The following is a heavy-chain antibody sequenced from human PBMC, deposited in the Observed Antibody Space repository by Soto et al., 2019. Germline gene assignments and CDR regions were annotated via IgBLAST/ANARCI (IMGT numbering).Heavy chain of an antibody. V-gene: IGHV2-5*02. CDR3: AHGIAEAGTSWGYFQH. Sequence: QITLKESGPTLVKPTQTLTLTCTFSGFSLSTSGVGVGWIRQPPGKALEWLALIYWDDDKRYSPSLKSRLTFTKGTSNNRVGLTMTNMDPVATATYYCAHGIAEAGTSWGYFQHWGQGTLVTVSS. CDR2: IYWDDDK. J-gene: IGHJ1*01. D-gene: IGHD6-13*01. CDR1: GFSLSTSGVG.